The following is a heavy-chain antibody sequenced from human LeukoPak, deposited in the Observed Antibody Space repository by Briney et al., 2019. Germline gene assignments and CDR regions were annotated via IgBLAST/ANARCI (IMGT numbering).Heavy chain of an antibody. J-gene: IGHJ4*02. V-gene: IGHV4-4*07. Sequence: SETLSLTCTVSDDSLSRYYWSWVRQPAGKGLEWIGRLDTSGNTHYNPSLKSRVTMSVDTSRNQFSLRLTSVTAADTAVYYCARGGACPDYWAQGTLVTVSS. CDR3: ARGGACPDY. CDR1: DDSLSRYY. CDR2: LDTSGNT. D-gene: IGHD2-21*02.